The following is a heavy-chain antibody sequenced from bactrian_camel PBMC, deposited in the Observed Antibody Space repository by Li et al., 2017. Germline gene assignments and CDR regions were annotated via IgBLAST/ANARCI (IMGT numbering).Heavy chain of an antibody. V-gene: IGHV3S53*01. J-gene: IGHJ4*01. D-gene: IGHD4*01. Sequence: HVQLVESGGGLVQPGGSLRLSCQASAYGDTYNCIGWFRQAPGKEREGVAIFDSDGNSVYADSVKGRFTISKDNAKNTVWLQMNSLKAEDTAIYYCAAQRGGYFGDYAFNYWGQGTQVTVS. CDR2: FDSDGNS. CDR1: AYGDTYNC. CDR3: AAQRGGYFGDYAFNY.